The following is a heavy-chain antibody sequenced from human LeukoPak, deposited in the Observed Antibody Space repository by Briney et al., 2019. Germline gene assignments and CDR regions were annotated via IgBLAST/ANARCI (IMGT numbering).Heavy chain of an antibody. CDR3: AKHPASGNFDY. CDR1: GFSFSNYA. CDR2: ISPSGDVT. D-gene: IGHD6-25*01. J-gene: IGHJ4*02. Sequence: GGSLRLSCVASGFSFSNYAISWVRQAPGKGLEWLCIISPSGDVTYYADSVKGRFTISRDNSKSTLYLQMNSLRGDDTARYYCAKHPASGNFDYWGQGTLVAVSS. V-gene: IGHV3-23*01.